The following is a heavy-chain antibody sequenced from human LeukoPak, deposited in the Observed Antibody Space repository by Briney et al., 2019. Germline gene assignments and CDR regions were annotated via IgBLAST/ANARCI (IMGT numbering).Heavy chain of an antibody. CDR1: GFTFSSYW. D-gene: IGHD3-9*01. Sequence: GGSLRLSCAASGFTFSSYWMSWVRQAPGKGLEWVAVISKDGSNEYYADSVKGRLAISRDNSKNTLYLQMNSLRAEDTAVYYCAKGVGSSWLSTLSQVAMDVWGKGTTVTVSS. V-gene: IGHV3-30*18. J-gene: IGHJ6*03. CDR2: ISKDGSNE. CDR3: AKGVGSSWLSTLSQVAMDV.